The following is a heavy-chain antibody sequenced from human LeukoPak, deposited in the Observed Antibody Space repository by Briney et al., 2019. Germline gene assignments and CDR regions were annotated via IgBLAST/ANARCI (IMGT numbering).Heavy chain of an antibody. CDR1: GGTFSSHS. CDR2: IIPMSSTT. CDR3: ARPRRYYDSWSGYPPFDY. V-gene: IGHV1-69*13. D-gene: IGHD3-3*01. Sequence: SVKVSCEASGGTFSSHSFNWVRQAPGQGLEWLGGIIPMSSTTKYAQNFQGRVTITADESTNTAVMELSSLRPEDTAVYYCARPRRYYDSWSGYPPFDYWGQGTLVTVSS. J-gene: IGHJ4*02.